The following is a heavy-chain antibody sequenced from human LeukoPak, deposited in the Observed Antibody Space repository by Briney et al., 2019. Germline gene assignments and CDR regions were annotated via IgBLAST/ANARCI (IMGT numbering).Heavy chain of an antibody. CDR1: GGSISSGSYY. Sequence: PSQTLSLTCTVSGGSISSGSYYWSWIRQPAGKGLEWIGRIYTSGSTNYNPSLKSRVTISVDTSKNQFSLKLSSVTAADTAVYYCARDGFWAFDYWGQGTLVTVSS. CDR3: ARDGFWAFDY. CDR2: IYTSGST. V-gene: IGHV4-61*02. D-gene: IGHD3-3*01. J-gene: IGHJ4*02.